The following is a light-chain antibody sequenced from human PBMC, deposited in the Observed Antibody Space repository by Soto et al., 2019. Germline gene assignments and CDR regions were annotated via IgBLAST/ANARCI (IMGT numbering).Light chain of an antibody. CDR1: SSNIGNNY. J-gene: IGLJ2*01. CDR3: TTWDDSLSAVV. Sequence: QSVLTQPPSASGTPGQRVTISCSGSSSNIGNNYVHWYQQLPGTAPKLRIYRNDQRPSGVPDRFSGSKSGTSASLAISGLRSEDETDYYCTTWDDSLSAVVFGGGTKVTVL. CDR2: RND. V-gene: IGLV1-47*01.